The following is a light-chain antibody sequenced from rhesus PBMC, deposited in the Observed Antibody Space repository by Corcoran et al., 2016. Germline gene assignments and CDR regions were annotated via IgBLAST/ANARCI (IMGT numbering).Light chain of an antibody. V-gene: IGKV1-22*01. J-gene: IGKJ2*01. Sequence: DIQMTQSPSSLSASVGDTVTITCRASQSISSWLDWYQQKPGKAPKLLIYKASGLQSGVPSRVSGSGSGTDFTLPISSLQPEDFATYSCLQYSSSPYSFGQWTKVEIK. CDR2: KAS. CDR1: QSISSW. CDR3: LQYSSSPYS.